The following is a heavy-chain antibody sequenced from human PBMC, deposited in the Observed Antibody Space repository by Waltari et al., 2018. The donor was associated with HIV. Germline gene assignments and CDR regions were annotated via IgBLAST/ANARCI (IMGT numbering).Heavy chain of an antibody. CDR1: GYILCEHE. Sequence: VPLVESTAEVKKPGAAVNISFNGSGYILCEHEIHWVRQAPGQRLEWMGWSNAANSNTKYSQKFQGRVTITRDTAATTAYMDVRSLTSEDTALYYCARVAREIRWVRCGVLHPWGQGTLVTVSS. J-gene: IGHJ5*02. D-gene: IGHD3-10*01. CDR2: SNAANSNT. V-gene: IGHV1-3*01. CDR3: ARVAREIRWVRCGVLHP.